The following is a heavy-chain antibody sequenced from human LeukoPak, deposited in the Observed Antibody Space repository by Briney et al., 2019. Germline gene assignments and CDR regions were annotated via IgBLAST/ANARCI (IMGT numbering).Heavy chain of an antibody. J-gene: IGHJ4*02. CDR1: GFTVSSNY. CDR3: ARGGFWSGYYTGRSPKLYYYDY. V-gene: IGHV3-53*05. D-gene: IGHD3-3*01. CDR2: IYSGGST. Sequence: PGGSLRLSCAASGFTVSSNYMSWVRQAPGKGLEWVSVIYSGGSTYYADSVKGRFTISRDNSKNTLYLQMNSRRAEDTAVYYWARGGFWSGYYTGRSPKLYYYDYWGQGTLVTVSS.